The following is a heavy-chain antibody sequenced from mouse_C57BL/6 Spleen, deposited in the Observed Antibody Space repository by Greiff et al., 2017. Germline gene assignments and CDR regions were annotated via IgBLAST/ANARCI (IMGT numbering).Heavy chain of an antibody. CDR1: GYTFTSYW. V-gene: IGHV1-61*01. CDR3: ARRYYYGSSWYFDV. D-gene: IGHD1-1*01. J-gene: IGHJ1*03. Sequence: VQLQQPGAELVRPGSSVKLSCKASGYTFTSYWMDWVKQRPGQGLEWIGNIYPSDSETHYNQKFKDKATLTVDKSSSTAYMQLSSLTSEDSAVYYCARRYYYGSSWYFDVWGTGTTVTVSS. CDR2: IYPSDSET.